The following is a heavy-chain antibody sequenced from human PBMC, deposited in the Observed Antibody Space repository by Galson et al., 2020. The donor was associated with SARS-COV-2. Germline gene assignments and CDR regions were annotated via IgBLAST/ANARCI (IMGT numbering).Heavy chain of an antibody. V-gene: IGHV1-3*01. J-gene: IGHJ4*02. CDR2: INAGNGYT. CDR1: GYTFTSYA. CDR3: AREGPISIAAAGTPYYFDY. Sequence: ASVKVSCKASGYTFTSYALHWVRQAPGQRLEWMGWINAGNGYTKYSQKFQGRVTITRDTSASTAYMEMSSLRSEDTAVYYCAREGPISIAAAGTPYYFDYWGQGTLVTVSS. D-gene: IGHD6-13*01.